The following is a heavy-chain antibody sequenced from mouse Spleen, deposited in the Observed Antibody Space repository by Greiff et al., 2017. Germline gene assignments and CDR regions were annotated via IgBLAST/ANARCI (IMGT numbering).Heavy chain of an antibody. CDR3: AREDNFDV. CDR1: GYTFTSYW. V-gene: IGHV1-69*01. J-gene: IGHJ1*01. Sequence: VQLQQPGAELVMPGASVKLSCKASGYTFTSYWMHWVKQRPGQGLEWIGEIDPSDSYTNYNQKFKGKATLTVDKSSSTAYMQLSSLTSEDSAVYYCAREDNFDVWGAGTTVTVSS. CDR2: IDPSDSYT.